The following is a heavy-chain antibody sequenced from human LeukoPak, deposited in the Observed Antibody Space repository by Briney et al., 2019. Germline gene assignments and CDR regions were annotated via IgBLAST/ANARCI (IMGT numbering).Heavy chain of an antibody. V-gene: IGHV4-39*01. CDR1: GGSIRSSSYY. CDR2: IYYSGST. J-gene: IGHJ5*02. D-gene: IGHD3-10*01. CDR3: ARHLGYYYGSGNWFDP. Sequence: PSETLSLTCTVSGGSIRSSSYYWGWIRQPPGKGLEWIGSIYYSGSTYYNPSLKSRVTISVDTSKNQFSLKLSSVTAADTAVYYCARHLGYYYGSGNWFDPWGQGTLVTVSS.